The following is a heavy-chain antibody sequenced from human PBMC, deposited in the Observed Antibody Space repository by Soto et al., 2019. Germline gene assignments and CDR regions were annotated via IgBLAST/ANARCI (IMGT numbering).Heavy chain of an antibody. CDR2: SRNKANSYTT. Sequence: EVQLVESWGGLVQPGGSLRLSCAASGFTFSDHYMDWVRQAPGKGLEWVGRSRNKANSYTTEYAASVRGRFTISRDDSKNSLYLQMNSLKTEDTAVYYCARDLGSWGQGTLVTVSS. J-gene: IGHJ5*02. CDR1: GFTFSDHY. V-gene: IGHV3-72*01. CDR3: ARDLGS.